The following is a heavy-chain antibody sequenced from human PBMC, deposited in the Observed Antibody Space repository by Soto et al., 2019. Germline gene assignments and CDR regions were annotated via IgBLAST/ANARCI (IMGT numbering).Heavy chain of an antibody. CDR1: GFNFNSYT. V-gene: IGHV3-21*01. CDR2: ISSSGYI. J-gene: IGHJ4*01. D-gene: IGHD6-19*01. CDR3: ARVAYSNGWIFDY. Sequence: GGSLRLSCAASGFNFNSYTINWVRQAPGKRLEWLSSISSSGYIFSTDSVKGRFTLSRDNAKNSLQLQMNSLRAEDTAIYFCARVAYSNGWIFDYWGQGTLVTVSS.